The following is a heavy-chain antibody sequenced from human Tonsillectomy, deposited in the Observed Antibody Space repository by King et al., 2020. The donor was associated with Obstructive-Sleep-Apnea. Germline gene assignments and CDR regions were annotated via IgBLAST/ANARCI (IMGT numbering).Heavy chain of an antibody. CDR3: ARVLGSTFDY. J-gene: IGHJ4*02. CDR1: GFTFSSYS. Sequence: QLVQSGGGLVKPGGSLRLSCAASGFTFSSYSMNWVRQAPGKGVEWVSSISSSSSYIYYADSVKGRFTISRDNAKNSLYLQMNSLRAEDTAVYYCARVLGSTFDYWGQGTLVTVSS. CDR2: ISSSSSYI. V-gene: IGHV3-21*01. D-gene: IGHD7-27*01.